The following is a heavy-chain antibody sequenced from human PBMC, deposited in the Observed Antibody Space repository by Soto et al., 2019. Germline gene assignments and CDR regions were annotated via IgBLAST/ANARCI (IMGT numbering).Heavy chain of an antibody. J-gene: IGHJ1*01. CDR1: GFAFSSYA. CDR3: SERATGYSDLFQN. CDR2: VSGRGDMT. V-gene: IGHV3-23*01. Sequence: EVRLLESGGGFAQPGGSLRLSCAASGFAFSSYAMTWVRQAPGKGLEWVAAVSGRGDMTYYADSVKGRFTISRDNSNNATVLQMDSLGVDGPAVFFWSERATGYSDLFQNWGQGTLVTVSS. D-gene: IGHD3-9*01.